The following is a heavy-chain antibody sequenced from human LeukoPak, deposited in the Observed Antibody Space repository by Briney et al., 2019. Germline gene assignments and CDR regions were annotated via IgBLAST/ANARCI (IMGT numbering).Heavy chain of an antibody. CDR1: KFTFSRYS. CDR2: ISGSSSYI. V-gene: IGHV3-21*01. J-gene: IGHJ4*02. CDR3: ARGIAAAGNDY. D-gene: IGHD6-13*01. Sequence: SGGSLRLSCAASKFTFSRYSMNWVRQAPGKGLEWVSSISGSSSYIYYADSVKGRSTISRDNAKNSLYLQMNSLRAEDTAVYYCARGIAAAGNDYWGQGTLVTVSS.